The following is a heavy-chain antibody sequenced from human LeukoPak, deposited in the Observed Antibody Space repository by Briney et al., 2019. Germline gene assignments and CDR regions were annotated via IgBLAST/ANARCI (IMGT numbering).Heavy chain of an antibody. V-gene: IGHV4-38-2*01. J-gene: IGHJ4*02. CDR1: GYSISSGYY. CDR2: IYHSEST. Sequence: PSETLSLTCAVSGYSISSGYYWGWIRQPPGKGLEWIGSIYHSESTYYNPSLKSRVTISVDTSKNQFSLKLSSVTAADTAVYYCARDRITMVRDPMGYFDYWGQGTLVTVSS. D-gene: IGHD3-10*01. CDR3: ARDRITMVRDPMGYFDY.